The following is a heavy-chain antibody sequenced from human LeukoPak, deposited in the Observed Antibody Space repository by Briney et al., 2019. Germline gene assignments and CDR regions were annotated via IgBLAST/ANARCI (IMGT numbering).Heavy chain of an antibody. CDR2: ISYDGSNK. D-gene: IGHD2-8*01. CDR3: ARESSNGYYFDY. Sequence: PGGSLRLSCAASGFTFSSYAMHWVRQAPGKGLEWVAVISYDGSNKYYADSVKGRFTISRDNSKNTLYLQMNSLRAEDTAVYYCARESSNGYYFDYWGQGTLVTVSS. CDR1: GFTFSSYA. J-gene: IGHJ4*02. V-gene: IGHV3-30-3*01.